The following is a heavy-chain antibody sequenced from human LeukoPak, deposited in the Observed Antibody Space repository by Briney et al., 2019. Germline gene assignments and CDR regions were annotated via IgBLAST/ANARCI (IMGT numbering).Heavy chain of an antibody. CDR3: ARDRGSGAFDN. Sequence: GGSLRLSCAASGLTVSSNYMSWVRQAPGKGLEWVSVIYSGGSTYYADSVKGRFTISRDNSKNTLYLQMNSLRVEDTAIYYCARDRGSGAFDNWGQGTLVTVSS. D-gene: IGHD2-8*02. CDR2: IYSGGST. J-gene: IGHJ4*02. V-gene: IGHV3-53*01. CDR1: GLTVSSNY.